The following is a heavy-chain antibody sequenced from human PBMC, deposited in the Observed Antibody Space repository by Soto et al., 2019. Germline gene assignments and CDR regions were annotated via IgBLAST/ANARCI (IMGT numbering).Heavy chain of an antibody. CDR3: AKDLRSMVRGVIKDYYYYYGMDV. CDR2: ISGSGGST. J-gene: IGHJ6*02. D-gene: IGHD3-10*01. CDR1: GFTFSSYA. V-gene: IGHV3-23*01. Sequence: GGSLRLSCAASGFTFSSYAMSWVRQAPGKGLEWVSAISGSGGSTYYADSVKGRFTISRDNSKNTLYLQMNSLRAEDTAVYYCAKDLRSMVRGVIKDYYYYYGMDVWGQGTTVTVSS.